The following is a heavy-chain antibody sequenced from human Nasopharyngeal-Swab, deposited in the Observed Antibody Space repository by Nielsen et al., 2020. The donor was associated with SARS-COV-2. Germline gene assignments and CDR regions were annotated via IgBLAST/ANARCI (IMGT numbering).Heavy chain of an antibody. CDR1: GFTFSSYA. V-gene: IGHV3-23*01. CDR2: ISGSGGST. J-gene: IGHJ4*02. D-gene: IGHD3-22*01. CDR3: AKDRYYYDSSGYSPPHIDY. Sequence: GGSLRLSCAASGFTFSSYAMSWVRQAPGKGLEWVSAISGSGGSTYYADSVEGRFTISRDNSKNTLYLQMNSLRAEDTAVYYCAKDRYYYDSSGYSPPHIDYWGQGTLVTVSS.